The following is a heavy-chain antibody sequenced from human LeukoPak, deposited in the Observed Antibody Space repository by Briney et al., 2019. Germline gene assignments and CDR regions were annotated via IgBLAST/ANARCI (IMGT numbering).Heavy chain of an antibody. Sequence: GGSLRLSCAASGFTFSNAWMSWVRQAPGKGLEWVGRIKSKTDGGTTDYAAPVKGRFTISRDDSKNTLYLQMNSLKTEDTAVYYCTTGVDIVATMEYYCYGMDVWGKGTTVTVSS. J-gene: IGHJ6*04. CDR1: GFTFSNAW. CDR3: TTGVDIVATMEYYCYGMDV. CDR2: IKSKTDGGTT. D-gene: IGHD5-12*01. V-gene: IGHV3-15*01.